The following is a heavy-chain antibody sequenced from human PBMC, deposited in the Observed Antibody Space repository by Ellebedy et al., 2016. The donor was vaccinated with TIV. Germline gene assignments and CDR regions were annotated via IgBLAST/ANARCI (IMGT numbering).Heavy chain of an antibody. D-gene: IGHD2-2*01. Sequence: SETLSLXCTVSGGSISTFYWSWIRQPPGKGLEWIGHIYYSGSTSYNPSLRSRVTISVDTSKNQFSLKLSSVTTADTAVYYCARWRSSTSGFDYWGQGTLVTVSS. CDR3: ARWRSSTSGFDY. CDR1: GGSISTFY. J-gene: IGHJ4*02. V-gene: IGHV4-59*12. CDR2: IYYSGST.